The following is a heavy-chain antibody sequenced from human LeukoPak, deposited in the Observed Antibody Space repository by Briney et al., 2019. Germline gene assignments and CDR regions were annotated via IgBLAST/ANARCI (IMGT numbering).Heavy chain of an antibody. Sequence: GGSLRLSCAASGFTFDDYAMHWVRQAPGKGLEWVSLISWDGGSTYYADSVKGRFTISRDNAKNSLYLQMNSLRAEDTAVYYCARDRDIRYDYWGQGTLVTVSS. V-gene: IGHV3-43D*03. CDR2: ISWDGGST. D-gene: IGHD5-12*01. J-gene: IGHJ4*02. CDR1: GFTFDDYA. CDR3: ARDRDIRYDY.